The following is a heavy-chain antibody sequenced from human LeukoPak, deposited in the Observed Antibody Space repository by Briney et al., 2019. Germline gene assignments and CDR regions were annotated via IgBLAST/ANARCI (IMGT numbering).Heavy chain of an antibody. Sequence: PSETLSLTCTVSGGSISTGNYYWSWIRQPAGKGLEWIGRIYTSGSTNYNPSLKSRVTISGDTSKNQFSLRLSSVTAADTAVYYCARASYSYDINGWVPFDYWGQGTLVTVSS. CDR3: ARASYSYDINGWVPFDY. CDR2: IYTSGST. J-gene: IGHJ4*02. CDR1: GGSISTGNYY. D-gene: IGHD3-22*01. V-gene: IGHV4-61*02.